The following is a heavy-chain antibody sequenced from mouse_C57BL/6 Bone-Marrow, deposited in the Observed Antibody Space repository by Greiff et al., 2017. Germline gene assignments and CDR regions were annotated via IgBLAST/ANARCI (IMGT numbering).Heavy chain of an antibody. CDR1: GYSITSGYA. Sequence: EVQRVESGPDLVKPSQSLSLTCTVTGYSITSGYAWHWIRQFPGNKLEWLGYIYFSGSTKYNPSLKSRISVTRDTSKNQFFLQLNSVTAEDTATYYWARDGNYFDYWGQGTTLTVSS. D-gene: IGHD2-1*01. J-gene: IGHJ2*01. CDR3: ARDGNYFDY. CDR2: IYFSGST. V-gene: IGHV3-1*02.